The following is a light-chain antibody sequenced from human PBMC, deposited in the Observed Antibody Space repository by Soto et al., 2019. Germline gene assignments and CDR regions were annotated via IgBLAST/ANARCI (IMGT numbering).Light chain of an antibody. V-gene: IGLV2-14*01. J-gene: IGLJ3*02. CDR3: SSYTSSGTLV. Sequence: QSVLTQPASVSGSPGQSITISCTGTSSDIGTYNYVSWYQQHPGKAPKLMIYEVSNRPSGVSNRFSGSKSGNTASLTISGLQAEDEAAYYCSSYTSSGTLVFGGGTQLTVL. CDR1: SSDIGTYNY. CDR2: EVS.